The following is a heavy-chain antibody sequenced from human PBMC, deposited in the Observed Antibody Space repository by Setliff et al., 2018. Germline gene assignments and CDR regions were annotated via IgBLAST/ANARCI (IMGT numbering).Heavy chain of an antibody. CDR3: ATELAYRSGYYVAETLDY. CDR2: IHSSGST. D-gene: IGHD3-22*01. J-gene: IGHJ4*02. CDR1: GYSISSGYY. Sequence: SETLSLTCAVSGYSISSGYYWGWIRQPAGKGLEWIGRIHSSGSTKFNPSLESRVTMSVDTSKNQFSLKLTSVTAADTAVYYCATELAYRSGYYVAETLDYWGQGALVTVSS. V-gene: IGHV4-38-2*02.